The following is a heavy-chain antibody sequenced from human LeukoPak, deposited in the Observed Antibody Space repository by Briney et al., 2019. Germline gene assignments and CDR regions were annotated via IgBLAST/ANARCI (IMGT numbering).Heavy chain of an antibody. CDR2: ISSSSSTI. CDR3: ARGSAVVMVHYNWFDP. CDR1: GFTFSSYS. J-gene: IGHJ5*02. V-gene: IGHV3-48*04. D-gene: IGHD4-23*01. Sequence: GGSLRLSCAASGFTFSSYSMNWVRQAPGKGLEWVSYISSSSSTIYYADSVKGRFTISRDNAKNSLYLQMNSLRAEDTAVYYCARGSAVVMVHYNWFDPWGQGTLVTVSS.